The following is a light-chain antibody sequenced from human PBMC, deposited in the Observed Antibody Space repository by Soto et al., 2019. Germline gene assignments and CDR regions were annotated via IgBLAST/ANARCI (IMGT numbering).Light chain of an antibody. CDR2: DAS. V-gene: IGKV3-15*01. Sequence: EIVMTQSPVTLSLSPGDRATLSCRASQSVANNLAWFQQRPGQAPRLLVYDASATATGIPARFSGSGSGTEFTLTISSLQSEDFAVYYCQQYNDWPRTFGQGTKVEIK. J-gene: IGKJ1*01. CDR3: QQYNDWPRT. CDR1: QSVANN.